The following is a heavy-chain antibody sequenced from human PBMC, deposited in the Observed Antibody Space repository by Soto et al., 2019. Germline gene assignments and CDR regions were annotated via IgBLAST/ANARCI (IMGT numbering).Heavy chain of an antibody. D-gene: IGHD3-10*01. CDR2: IYYTGIT. J-gene: IGHJ4*02. V-gene: IGHV4-59*08. CDR1: YASINNYH. CDR3: ATLRGLGEVSPYFDY. Sequence: QVQLQESGPGLLKPSETLSLTCTVSYASINNYHWTWIRQPPGKGLEWIAYIYYTGITNFNPSLKRRFTISTDTSKNQFSLKLRSVTAADTAVYYCATLRGLGEVSPYFDYWGQGLMVTVSS.